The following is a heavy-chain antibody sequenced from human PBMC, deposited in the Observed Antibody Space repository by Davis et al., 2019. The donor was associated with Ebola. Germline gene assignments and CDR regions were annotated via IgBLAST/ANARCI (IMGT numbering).Heavy chain of an antibody. CDR1: GFTFSSYA. CDR2: ISGSGGST. Sequence: GESLKISCAASGFTFSSYAMSWVRQAPGKGLEWVSAISGSGGSTYYADSVKGRFTISRDNSKNTLYLQMNSLRAEDTAVYYCAKDITSGYCSSTSCLNAFDIWGQGTMVTVSS. D-gene: IGHD2-2*01. CDR3: AKDITSGYCSSTSCLNAFDI. V-gene: IGHV3-23*01. J-gene: IGHJ3*02.